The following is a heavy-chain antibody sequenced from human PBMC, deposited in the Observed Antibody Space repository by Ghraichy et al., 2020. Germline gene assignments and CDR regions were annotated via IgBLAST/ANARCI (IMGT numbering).Heavy chain of an antibody. D-gene: IGHD6-19*01. CDR2: IYYSGST. CDR1: GGSISSSSYY. J-gene: IGHJ5*02. CDR3: ARHDSAMRFAGYSSGWFEAGDWFDP. V-gene: IGHV4-39*01. Sequence: SQTLSLTCTVSGGSISSSSYYWGWIRQPPGKGLEWIGSIYYSGSTYYNPSLKSRVTISVDTSKNQFSLKLSSVTAADTAVYYCARHDSAMRFAGYSSGWFEAGDWFDPWGQGTLVTVSS.